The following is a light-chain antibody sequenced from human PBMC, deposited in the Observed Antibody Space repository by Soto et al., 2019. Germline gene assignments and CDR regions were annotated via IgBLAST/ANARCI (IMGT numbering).Light chain of an antibody. CDR1: QGISSY. V-gene: IGKV1-9*01. CDR2: AAS. J-gene: IGKJ1*01. CDR3: QQLNSYPQT. Sequence: IQLTQSPSSLSASVGDRVTITCRASQGISSYLAWYQQKPGKAPKLLIYAASTLQSGVPSRFSGSGSGTDFTLTISSLQPEDCATYYCQQLNSYPQTFGQGTKVEIK.